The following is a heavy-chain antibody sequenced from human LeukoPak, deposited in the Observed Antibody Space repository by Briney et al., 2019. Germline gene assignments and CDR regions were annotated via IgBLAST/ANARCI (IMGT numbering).Heavy chain of an antibody. Sequence: GASVKVSCKASGGTFSSYAISWVRQAPGQGLEWMGRIIPILGIANYAQKFQGRVTITADKSTSTAYMELSSLRSEDTAVYYCARDPSVRGPELAAVTYLYGMDVWGQGTTVTVSS. D-gene: IGHD1-7*01. J-gene: IGHJ6*02. CDR2: IIPILGIA. V-gene: IGHV1-69*04. CDR1: GGTFSSYA. CDR3: ARDPSVRGPELAAVTYLYGMDV.